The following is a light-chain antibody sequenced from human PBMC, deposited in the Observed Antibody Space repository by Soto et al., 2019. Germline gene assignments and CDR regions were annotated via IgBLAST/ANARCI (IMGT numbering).Light chain of an antibody. J-gene: IGKJ5*01. Sequence: DIQMTQSPSSLSASVGDRVTITCRASQSISMYLNWYQQKPVKAPKLLIYAASSLQSGVPSRFSGSGSGTDFTLTISSLEPEDSAVYYCQQRHMWPITFGQGTRLEIK. CDR3: QQRHMWPIT. V-gene: IGKV1-39*01. CDR2: AAS. CDR1: QSISMY.